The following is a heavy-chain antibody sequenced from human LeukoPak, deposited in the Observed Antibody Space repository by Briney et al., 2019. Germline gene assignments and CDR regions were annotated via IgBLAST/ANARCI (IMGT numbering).Heavy chain of an antibody. D-gene: IGHD3-16*02. V-gene: IGHV4-59*01. Sequence: SETLSLTCTVSGGSISSYYWSWIRQPPGKGLEWIGYIYYSGSTNYNPSLKSRVTISVDTSKNQFSLKLSSVTAADTAVYYCARGAVLGELSSYQIWDFDYWGQGTLVTVSS. CDR1: GGSISSYY. J-gene: IGHJ4*02. CDR2: IYYSGST. CDR3: ARGAVLGELSSYQIWDFDY.